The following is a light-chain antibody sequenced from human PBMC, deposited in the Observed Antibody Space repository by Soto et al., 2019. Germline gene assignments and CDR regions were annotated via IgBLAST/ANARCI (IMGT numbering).Light chain of an antibody. J-gene: IGKJ5*01. CDR3: QQYNNWPPT. V-gene: IGKV3-15*01. CDR2: GAS. Sequence: EIVMTQSPANLSVSPGERATLSCRASQSVTSNLAWYQQKPGQAPRLLIYGASTRATGIPARFSGSGSGTEFTLTISSLQSEDVAVYYCQQYNNWPPTFGQVTRREIK. CDR1: QSVTSN.